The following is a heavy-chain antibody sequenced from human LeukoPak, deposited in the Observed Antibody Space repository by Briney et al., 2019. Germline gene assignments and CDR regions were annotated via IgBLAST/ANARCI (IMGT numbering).Heavy chain of an antibody. CDR1: GGTFSSYA. J-gene: IGHJ5*02. CDR2: IIPILGIA. Sequence: SVKVSCKASGGTFSSYAISWVRQAPGQGLEWMGRIIPILGIANYAQKFQGRVTITADKSTSTAYMELSSLRSEDTAVYYCARALYCGGDCYLGNGFDPWGKGTLVTVS. CDR3: ARALYCGGDCYLGNGFDP. D-gene: IGHD2-21*02. V-gene: IGHV1-69*04.